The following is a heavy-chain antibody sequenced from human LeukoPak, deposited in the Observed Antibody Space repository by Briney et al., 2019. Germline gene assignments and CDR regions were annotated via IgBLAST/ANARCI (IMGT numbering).Heavy chain of an antibody. J-gene: IGHJ4*02. D-gene: IGHD2-15*01. CDR2: ISGNNSYI. Sequence: GGSLTLSCAASGFSFSGYDMNWVRQAPGKGLEWVSSISGNNSYIYYADSVKGRFTISRDNAKNSLYLQMNSLRAEDTAVYYCARALYCSGGTCYKKSDDYWGQGTLVTVSS. V-gene: IGHV3-21*01. CDR3: ARALYCSGGTCYKKSDDY. CDR1: GFSFSGYD.